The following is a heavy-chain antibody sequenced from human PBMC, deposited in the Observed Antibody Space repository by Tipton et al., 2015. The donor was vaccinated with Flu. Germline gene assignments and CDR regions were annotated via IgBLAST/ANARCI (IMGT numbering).Heavy chain of an antibody. V-gene: IGHV4-31*03. Sequence: TLSLTCTVSGGSISSGCYYWSWIRQHPGKGLEWIGYIYYSGSTHYNPSLKSRVTISVDTSKNQFSLKLSSVTAADTAVYCCASYSSSYFDYWGQGTLVTVSS. CDR2: IYYSGST. CDR3: ASYSSSYFDY. CDR1: GGSISSGCYY. D-gene: IGHD6-6*01. J-gene: IGHJ4*02.